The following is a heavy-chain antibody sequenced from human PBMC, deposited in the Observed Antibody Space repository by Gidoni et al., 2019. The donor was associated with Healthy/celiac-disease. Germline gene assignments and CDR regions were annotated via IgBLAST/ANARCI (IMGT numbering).Heavy chain of an antibody. Sequence: EVQLVESGGGLVQPGGSLRLSCAASGFTFSSYDMNWVRQAPGKGLEWVSYISSSGSTIYYADSVKGRLTSSRDNAKNSLYLQMNSLRAEDTAVYYCASHGWDIVVVPAASWGQGTLVTVSS. D-gene: IGHD2-2*01. J-gene: IGHJ5*02. CDR3: ASHGWDIVVVPAAS. CDR1: GFTFSSYD. CDR2: ISSSGSTI. V-gene: IGHV3-48*03.